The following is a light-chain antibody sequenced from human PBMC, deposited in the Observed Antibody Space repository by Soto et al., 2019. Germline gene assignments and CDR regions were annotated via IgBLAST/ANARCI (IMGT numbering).Light chain of an antibody. CDR1: QSVSSSY. Sequence: EIVLTQSPGTLSLSPGERATLSCRGSQSVSSSYLAWYQQKPGQAPRLLIYDASKRATGIPARFSGSGSGTDFTLTISSLEPEDFAVYYCQQRGNRPPWTFGQGTKVEIK. CDR2: DAS. V-gene: IGKV3D-20*02. CDR3: QQRGNRPPWT. J-gene: IGKJ1*01.